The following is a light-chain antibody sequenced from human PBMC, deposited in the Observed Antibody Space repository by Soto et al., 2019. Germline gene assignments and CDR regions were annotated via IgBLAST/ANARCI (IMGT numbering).Light chain of an antibody. CDR1: QSVSSTY. J-gene: IGKJ1*01. Sequence: EIVLTQSPGTLSLSPGERANLSCRASQSVSSTYLAWYQQKPGQAPRLLIYGASTRATGIPARFSGSGSGTEFTLTISSLQSEDSALYYCQHYNNWPPGRTFGQGTKVDI. CDR3: QHYNNWPPGRT. CDR2: GAS. V-gene: IGKV3-15*01.